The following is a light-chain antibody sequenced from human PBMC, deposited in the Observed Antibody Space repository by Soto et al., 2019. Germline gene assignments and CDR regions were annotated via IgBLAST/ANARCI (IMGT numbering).Light chain of an antibody. CDR1: SSDVGGYNY. J-gene: IGLJ1*01. Sequence: QSALTQPASVSGSPGQSITISCTGTSSDVGGYNYVSWYQQHPGKVPKLIIYDVTNRPSGVSNRFSGSKSGNTASLTISGLQAEDEADYYCSTSTSTPLYVFGTGTKLTVL. CDR3: STSTSTPLYV. CDR2: DVT. V-gene: IGLV2-14*01.